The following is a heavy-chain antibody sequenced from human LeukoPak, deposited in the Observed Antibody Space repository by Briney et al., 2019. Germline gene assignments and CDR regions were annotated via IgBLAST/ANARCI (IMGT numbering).Heavy chain of an antibody. CDR2: ISAYNGDT. Sequence: ASVKVSCKTSGYSFRNYGIDWVRQAPGQGFEWMGWISAYNGDTKYAQKFQGRVTMTTDTSTRTAYMEMRSLRSDDTAVYYCAIMGAAWGFDYWGQGTLVTVSS. V-gene: IGHV1-18*01. CDR3: AIMGAAWGFDY. D-gene: IGHD3-16*01. CDR1: GYSFRNYG. J-gene: IGHJ4*02.